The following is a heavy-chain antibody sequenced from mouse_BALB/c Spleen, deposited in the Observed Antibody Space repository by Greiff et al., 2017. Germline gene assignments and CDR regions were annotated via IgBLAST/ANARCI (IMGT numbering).Heavy chain of an antibody. Sequence: DVKLVESGGGLVKPGGSLKLSCAASGFTFSSYTMSWVRQTPEKRLEWVATISSGGSYTYYPDSVKGRFTISRDNAKNTLYLQRSSLKSEDTAMYYCTRVDYYGSSDYWGQGTTLTVSS. CDR1: GFTFSSYT. J-gene: IGHJ2*01. CDR2: ISSGGSYT. D-gene: IGHD1-1*01. V-gene: IGHV5-6-4*01. CDR3: TRVDYYGSSDY.